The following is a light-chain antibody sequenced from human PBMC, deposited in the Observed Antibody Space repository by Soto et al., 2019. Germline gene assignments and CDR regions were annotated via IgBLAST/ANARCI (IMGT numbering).Light chain of an antibody. Sequence: EIVLTQSPGTLSLSPGERATLSCRASQSVSSNNLAWYQQRPGQAPRVVIYGASTRATGIPERFSGSGSGTDFTLTISRLEPEDFAVYYCQQYNHWPPWTFGQGTKVEVK. CDR1: QSVSSNN. J-gene: IGKJ1*01. V-gene: IGKV3-20*01. CDR3: QQYNHWPPWT. CDR2: GAS.